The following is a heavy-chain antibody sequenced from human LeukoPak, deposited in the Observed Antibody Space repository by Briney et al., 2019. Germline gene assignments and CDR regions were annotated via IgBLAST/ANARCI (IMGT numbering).Heavy chain of an antibody. CDR3: ARSSGSYSGYYFDY. Sequence: ASVKVSCKASGGTFSSYAISWVRQAPGQGLEWVGGITPIFGTANYAQKFQGRVTITADESTSTAYMELSSLRSEDTAVYYCARSSGSYSGYYFDYWGQGTLVTVSS. CDR1: GGTFSSYA. D-gene: IGHD1-26*01. V-gene: IGHV1-69*13. CDR2: ITPIFGTA. J-gene: IGHJ4*02.